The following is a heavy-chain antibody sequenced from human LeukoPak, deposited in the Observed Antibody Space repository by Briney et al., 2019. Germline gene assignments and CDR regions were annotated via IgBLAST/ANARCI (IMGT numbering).Heavy chain of an antibody. J-gene: IGHJ3*02. V-gene: IGHV3-21*01. CDR2: ISSSSSYI. D-gene: IGHD3-22*01. Sequence: GGTLRLSCAASGFTFSAYSMNWVRQAPGKGLEWVSSISSSSSYIYYADSVKGRFTISRDNAKNSLYLQMNSLRAEDTAVYYCARDRWYYYDSSDYYHDAFDIWGQGTMVTVSS. CDR3: ARDRWYYYDSSDYYHDAFDI. CDR1: GFTFSAYS.